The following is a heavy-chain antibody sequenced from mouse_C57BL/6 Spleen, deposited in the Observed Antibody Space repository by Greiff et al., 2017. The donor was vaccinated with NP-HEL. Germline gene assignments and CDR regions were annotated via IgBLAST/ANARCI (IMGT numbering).Heavy chain of an antibody. CDR2: IDPSDSYT. CDR3: AGRTAQATAWFAY. V-gene: IGHV1-50*01. J-gene: IGHJ3*01. CDR1: GYTFTSYW. D-gene: IGHD3-2*02. Sequence: VQLQQPGAELVKPGASVKLSCKASGYTFTSYWMQWVKQRPGQGLEWIGEIDPSDSYTNYNQKFKGKGTLTVDTSSSTAYMQLSSLTSEDSAVYYCAGRTAQATAWFAYWGQGTLVTVSA.